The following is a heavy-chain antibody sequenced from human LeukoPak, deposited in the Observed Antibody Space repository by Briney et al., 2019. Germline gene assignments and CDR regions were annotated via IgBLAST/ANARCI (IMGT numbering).Heavy chain of an antibody. J-gene: IGHJ4*02. Sequence: GGSPRLSCAASGFTFDDYAMHWVRQAPGKGLEWVSLISGDGGSTYYADSVKGRFTISRDNSKNSLYLQMNSLRTEDTALYYCAKDMYYDSSGPFDYWGQGTLVTVSS. CDR3: AKDMYYDSSGPFDY. CDR2: ISGDGGST. D-gene: IGHD3-22*01. CDR1: GFTFDDYA. V-gene: IGHV3-43*02.